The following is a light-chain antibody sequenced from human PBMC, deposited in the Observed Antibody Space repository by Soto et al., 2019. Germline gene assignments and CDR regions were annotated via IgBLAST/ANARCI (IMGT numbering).Light chain of an antibody. Sequence: NVMTHAPATLAVSPGGRAILSSRASQSVGTTLAWYQQTPGQAPRLLIYGASNRATGVPARISGRMSGTEFTLSFASLLSEDLAVHYSREYSSWLWTFAQGTKVDIK. CDR3: REYSSWLWT. CDR1: QSVGTT. CDR2: GAS. V-gene: IGKV3-15*01. J-gene: IGKJ1*01.